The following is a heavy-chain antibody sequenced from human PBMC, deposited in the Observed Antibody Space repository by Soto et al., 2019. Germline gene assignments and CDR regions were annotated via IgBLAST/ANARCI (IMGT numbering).Heavy chain of an antibody. D-gene: IGHD6-25*01. J-gene: IGHJ4*02. CDR1: GVSLRTSGVS. V-gene: IGHV2-5*01. Sequence: QITVKESGPTLVKPTQTVTLTCSFSGVSLRTSGVSVGWIRQPPGKDLEWLAFIYWNDDKRYSPSLQSRLTITKDNSKKEVVLTMTNMDPLDTGTYYCAYRVGSRGSFDYWGQGTLVNVSS. CDR2: IYWNDDK. CDR3: AYRVGSRGSFDY.